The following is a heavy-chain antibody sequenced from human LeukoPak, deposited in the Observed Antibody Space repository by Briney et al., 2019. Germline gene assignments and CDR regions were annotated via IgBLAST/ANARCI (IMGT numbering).Heavy chain of an antibody. V-gene: IGHV4-61*02. CDR3: ARDGSDQLLAY. CDR2: IYTSGST. D-gene: IGHD2-2*01. J-gene: IGHJ4*02. CDR1: GGSISSGSYY. Sequence: PSQTLSLTCTVSGGSISSGSYYWSWIRQPAGKGLEWIGRIYTSGSTNYNPSLKSRVTISVDTSKNQFSLKLSSVTAADTAVYYCARDGSDQLLAYWGQGILVTVSS.